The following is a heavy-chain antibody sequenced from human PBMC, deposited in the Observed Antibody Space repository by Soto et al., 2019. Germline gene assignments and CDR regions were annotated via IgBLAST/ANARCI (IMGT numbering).Heavy chain of an antibody. J-gene: IGHJ5*01. CDR3: ATDPVTTSSSLAGRFDP. CDR1: GGSISSYY. Sequence: SETLSLTCTVSGGSISSYYWSWIRQPPGKGLEWIGYIYYSGSTNYNPSLKSRVTISVDTYKNQFSLKLSSVTAADTAVYYCATDPVTTSSSLAGRFDPWGQGNPVTVSS. D-gene: IGHD4-17*01. CDR2: IYYSGST. V-gene: IGHV4-59*01.